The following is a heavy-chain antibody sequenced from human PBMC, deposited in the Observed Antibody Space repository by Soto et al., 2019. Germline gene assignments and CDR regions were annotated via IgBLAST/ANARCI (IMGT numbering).Heavy chain of an antibody. CDR2: MNPNSGGS. CDR1: GYNFIAQN. CDR3: SRERHLNAPSDACDL. D-gene: IGHD1-1*01. Sequence: QVHLVQSGAEVKKPGASVKVSCMASGYNFIAQNIHWVRQAPGLGLEWMGKMNPNSGGSDYAQEFQGRVTVTRDTSISTVYMELTSLTSDDTAVYYCSRERHLNAPSDACDLWGQWTMVIVSS. J-gene: IGHJ3*01. V-gene: IGHV1-2*02.